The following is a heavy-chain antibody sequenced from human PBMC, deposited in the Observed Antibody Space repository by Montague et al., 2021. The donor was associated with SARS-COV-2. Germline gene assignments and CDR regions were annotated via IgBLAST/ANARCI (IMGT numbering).Heavy chain of an antibody. CDR3: ARDLVAGGMDV. CDR2: IYYSGST. J-gene: IGHJ6*02. D-gene: IGHD2-8*02. V-gene: IGHV4-59*01. Sequence: SETLSLTSTVSGGSISSYYWSWIRQPPGKGLEWIGYIYYSGSTNYNPSLKSRVTISVDTSKNQFSLKLSPVTAADTAVYYCARDLVAGGMDVWGQGTTVTVSS. CDR1: GGSISSYY.